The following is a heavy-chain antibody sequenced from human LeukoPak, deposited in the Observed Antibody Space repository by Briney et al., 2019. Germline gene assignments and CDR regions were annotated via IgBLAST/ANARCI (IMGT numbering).Heavy chain of an antibody. J-gene: IGHJ4*02. Sequence: QPGGSLRLSCGASGFFFSSYEMNWVRQAPGKGLEWVSYIGSAGNTIYYADSVKGRFTVSRDNAKNSLYLQMYSLRAEDTAVYYCTRPFYCSGGACYSGLGYWGQGTLVTVSS. V-gene: IGHV3-48*03. D-gene: IGHD2-15*01. CDR1: GFFFSSYE. CDR2: IGSAGNTI. CDR3: TRPFYCSGGACYSGLGY.